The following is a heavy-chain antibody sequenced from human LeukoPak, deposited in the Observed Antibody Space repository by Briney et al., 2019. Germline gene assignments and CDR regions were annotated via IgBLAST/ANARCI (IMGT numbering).Heavy chain of an antibody. J-gene: IGHJ6*03. CDR1: GFTFSSYG. CDR3: ARVRGGWSSSWYVDV. V-gene: IGHV3-30*19. Sequence: GGSLRLSCTASGFTFSSYGMHWVRQAPGKGLEWVAVISYDGSNKYYADSVKGRFTISRDNSKNTLYLQMNSLRAEDTAVYYCARVRGGWSSSWYVDVWGKGTTVTVSS. CDR2: ISYDGSNK. D-gene: IGHD6-13*01.